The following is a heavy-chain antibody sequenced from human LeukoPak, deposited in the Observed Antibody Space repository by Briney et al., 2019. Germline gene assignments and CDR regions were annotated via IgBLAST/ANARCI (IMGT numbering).Heavy chain of an antibody. J-gene: IGHJ4*02. D-gene: IGHD2-21*01. Sequence: PGGSLRLSCAASGFTVSNNYVSWVRQAPGKGLEWVSSISSSSTYIYYADSVKGRFTISRDNAKNSLYLQMNSLRAEDTAVYFCARGLCGGDCYDYWGQGTLVTVSS. CDR2: ISSSSTYI. CDR3: ARGLCGGDCYDY. CDR1: GFTVSNNY. V-gene: IGHV3-21*01.